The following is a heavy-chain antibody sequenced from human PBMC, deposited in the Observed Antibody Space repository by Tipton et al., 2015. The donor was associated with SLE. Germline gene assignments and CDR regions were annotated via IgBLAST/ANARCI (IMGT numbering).Heavy chain of an antibody. V-gene: IGHV4-39*07. CDR1: GGSIRSSSSY. D-gene: IGHD1-26*01. CDR2: IYYRGST. CDR3: ARDISEVGATTPYDAFDI. J-gene: IGHJ3*02. Sequence: TLSLPCTVSGGSIRSSSSYWGWIRLPPGQGLEWIGRIYYRGSTYYNPSLKSRVPLPVDTSKNQFSLKLSSVTAADTAVYYCARDISEVGATTPYDAFDIWGQGTMVTVSS.